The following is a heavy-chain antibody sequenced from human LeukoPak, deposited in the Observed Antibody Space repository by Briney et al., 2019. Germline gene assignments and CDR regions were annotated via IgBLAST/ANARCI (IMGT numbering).Heavy chain of an antibody. CDR2: IYYSRST. J-gene: IGHJ4*02. CDR3: ARVSAARTHTVVDY. Sequence: SQTLSLTCTVSGGSISSGGYYWSWIRQHPGKGLEWIGYIYYSRSTYYNPSLKSRVTISVDTSKNQFSLKLSSVTAADTAVYYCARVSAARTHTVVDYWGQGTLVTVSS. V-gene: IGHV4-31*03. D-gene: IGHD2-2*01. CDR1: GGSISSGGYY.